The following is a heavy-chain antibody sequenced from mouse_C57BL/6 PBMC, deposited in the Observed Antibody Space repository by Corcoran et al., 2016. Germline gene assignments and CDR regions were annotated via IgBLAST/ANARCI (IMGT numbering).Heavy chain of an antibody. Sequence: EVQLQQSGPELVKSGASVKISCKASGYTFTDYYMNWVKQSHGKSLEWIGDINPNNGGTSYNQKFKGKATLTVDKSSSTAYMELRSLTSEDSAVYYCARRGAYSSGPYFDYWGQGTTLTVSS. D-gene: IGHD3-2*02. V-gene: IGHV1-26*01. CDR2: INPNNGGT. CDR1: GYTFTDYY. J-gene: IGHJ2*01. CDR3: ARRGAYSSGPYFDY.